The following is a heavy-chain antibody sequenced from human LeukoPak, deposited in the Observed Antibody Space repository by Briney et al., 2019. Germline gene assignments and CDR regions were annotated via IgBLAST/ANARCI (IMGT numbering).Heavy chain of an antibody. CDR3: ARTKGKSSRPVCAFDI. J-gene: IGHJ3*02. D-gene: IGHD6-13*01. Sequence: SETLSLTCTVSGGSISNYYWSWIRQPPGKGLEWIGYIYYSGSTNYNPSLKSRVTISVDTSKNQFSLKLSSVTAVDTAVYYCARTKGKSSRPVCAFDIWGQGTMVTVSS. CDR1: GGSISNYY. CDR2: IYYSGST. V-gene: IGHV4-59*12.